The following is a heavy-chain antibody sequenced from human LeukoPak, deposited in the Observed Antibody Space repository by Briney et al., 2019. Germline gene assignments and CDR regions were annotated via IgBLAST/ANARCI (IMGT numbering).Heavy chain of an antibody. V-gene: IGHV1-69*05. CDR2: IIPIFGTA. Sequence: SVKVSCKASGGTFSSYAISWVRQAPGQGLEWMGGIIPIFGTANYAQKFQGRVTITTDESTSTAYMELSSLRSEDTAVYYCARSGYSSSWWANWFDPWGQGTLVTVSS. CDR3: ARSGYSSSWWANWFDP. D-gene: IGHD6-13*01. J-gene: IGHJ5*02. CDR1: GGTFSSYA.